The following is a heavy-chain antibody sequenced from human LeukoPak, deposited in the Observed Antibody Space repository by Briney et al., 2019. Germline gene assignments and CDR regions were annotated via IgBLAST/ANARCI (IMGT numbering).Heavy chain of an antibody. CDR1: GGSISGSH. V-gene: IGHV4-59*08. CDR3: ARRNDFDI. Sequence: SETLSLTCTVSGGSISGSHWNWIRQPPGKGLEWIGYIYYSGSTDSNPSLKSRVTISVDTSKNQFTLRLTSVTAADTAMYYCARRNDFDIWGPGTMVTVSS. J-gene: IGHJ3*02. CDR2: IYYSGST.